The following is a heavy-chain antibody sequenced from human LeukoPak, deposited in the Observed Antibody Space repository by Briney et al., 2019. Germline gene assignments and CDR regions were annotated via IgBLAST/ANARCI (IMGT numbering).Heavy chain of an antibody. CDR2: IYYSGST. V-gene: IGHV4-61*01. Sequence: PSETLSLTCTVSGGSFSSGSYYWSWIRQPPGKGLEWIGYIYYSGSTNYNPSLKSRVTISVDTSKNQFSLKLSSVTAADTAVYYCAREEAYCSSTSCYTDYYYGMDVWGQGTTVTVSS. D-gene: IGHD2-2*02. J-gene: IGHJ6*02. CDR3: AREEAYCSSTSCYTDYYYGMDV. CDR1: GGSFSSGSYY.